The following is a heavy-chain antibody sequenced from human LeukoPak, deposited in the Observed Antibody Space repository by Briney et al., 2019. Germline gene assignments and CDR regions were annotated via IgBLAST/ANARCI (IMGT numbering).Heavy chain of an antibody. Sequence: GGSLRLSCAASGFTFSSYWMSWVRQAPGEGLEWVAKINQDGTEKAYVDSVRGRFTISRDNAKNSLFLQMNSLRAEDTAVYYCARDRSGWYDSWGQGTLVTVS. CDR2: INQDGTEK. CDR1: GFTFSSYW. CDR3: ARDRSGWYDS. V-gene: IGHV3-7*03. J-gene: IGHJ5*01. D-gene: IGHD3-3*01.